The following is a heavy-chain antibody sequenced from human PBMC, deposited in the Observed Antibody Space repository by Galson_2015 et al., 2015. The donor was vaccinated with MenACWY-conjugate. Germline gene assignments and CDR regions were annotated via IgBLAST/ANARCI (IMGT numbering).Heavy chain of an antibody. J-gene: IGHJ4*02. CDR1: GYSFTSYA. V-gene: IGHV1-3*01. CDR2: INAGNGNT. Sequence: SVKVSCKASGYSFTSYAMHWMRQAPGQRLEWMGWINAGNGNTRYSQKFQGRVTITRDTSASTVYMELSSLRSEDTAVYYCARASYYYASGSPDTLDYWGQGTLVTVSS. CDR3: ARASYYYASGSPDTLDY. D-gene: IGHD3-10*01.